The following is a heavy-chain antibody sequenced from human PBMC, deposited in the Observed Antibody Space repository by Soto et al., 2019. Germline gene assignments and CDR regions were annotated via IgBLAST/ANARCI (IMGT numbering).Heavy chain of an antibody. CDR2: INPSGEHT. CDR1: GYSFKDHY. CDR3: ARISCKGGSCYFDFDH. Sequence: GASVKVSCKASGYSFKDHYMHWVRQAPGRGLEWVGIINPSGEHTNYAQQFRGRVAMTRDTSTSTAYMELRSLRSEDTAVYFCARISCKGGSCYFDFDHWGQGXLVTVSS. V-gene: IGHV1-46*02. D-gene: IGHD2-15*01. J-gene: IGHJ4*02.